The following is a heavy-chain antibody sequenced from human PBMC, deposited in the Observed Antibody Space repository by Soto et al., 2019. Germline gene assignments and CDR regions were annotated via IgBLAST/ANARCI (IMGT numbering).Heavy chain of an antibody. D-gene: IGHD4-17*01. J-gene: IGHJ4*02. CDR1: GRSINRDGNY. CDR2: AFYRGST. Sequence: SATLSLTGSVSGRSINRDGNYWIWVLQDPGQGLEWIGFAFYRGSTYYNPSLTSRVAMSLDRSKNQFCLELRSATATDTGVYFCAGPTSYGDPMDYWGQGSRVTVSS. CDR3: AGPTSYGDPMDY. V-gene: IGHV4-31*03.